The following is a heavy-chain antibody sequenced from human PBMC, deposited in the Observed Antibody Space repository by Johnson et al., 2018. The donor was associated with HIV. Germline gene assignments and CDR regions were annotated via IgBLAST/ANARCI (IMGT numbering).Heavy chain of an antibody. D-gene: IGHD3-3*01. J-gene: IGHJ3*02. CDR1: GFTFSSYW. Sequence: VQLVESGGGLVQPGGSLRLSCAASGFTFSSYWMHWVRQAPGKGLVWVSRINSDGSSTSYADSVKGRFTISRDNAKNTLYLQMNSLRAEDTAVYYCARGMYYNFWSGYGIRWDAFDIWGQGTMVTVSS. CDR2: INSDGSST. CDR3: ARGMYYNFWSGYGIRWDAFDI. V-gene: IGHV3-74*01.